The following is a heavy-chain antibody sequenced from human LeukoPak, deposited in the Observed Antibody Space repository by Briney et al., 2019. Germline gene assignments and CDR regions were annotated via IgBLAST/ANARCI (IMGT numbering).Heavy chain of an antibody. CDR3: ATYRQVLLPFES. CDR1: GFTFDDYG. Sequence: GGSLRLSCAASGFTFDDYGLIWVRQAPGKGLEWVSYITWNGGRTAYADSVKGRVTISRDNAKYSLYLQMNSLRAEDTAIYYCATYRQVLLPFESWGQGTLVTVSS. J-gene: IGHJ4*02. V-gene: IGHV3-20*04. D-gene: IGHD2-8*02. CDR2: ITWNGGRT.